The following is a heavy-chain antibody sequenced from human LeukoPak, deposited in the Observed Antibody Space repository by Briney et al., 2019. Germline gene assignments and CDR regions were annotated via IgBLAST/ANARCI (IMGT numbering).Heavy chain of an antibody. CDR1: GFTFSSYA. CDR3: AKSEGFCSSTSCYLYFDY. D-gene: IGHD2-2*01. J-gene: IGHJ4*02. CDR2: ISGSGGST. V-gene: IGHV3-23*01. Sequence: PGGSLRLSCAASGFTFSSYAMNWVRQAPGKGLEWVSAISGSGGSTHYADSVKGRFTISRDNSKNTLYLQMNSLRAEDTAVYYCAKSEGFCSSTSCYLYFDYWGQGTLVTVSS.